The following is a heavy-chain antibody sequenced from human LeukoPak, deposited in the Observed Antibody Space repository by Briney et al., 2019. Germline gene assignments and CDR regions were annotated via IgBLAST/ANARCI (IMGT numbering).Heavy chain of an antibody. CDR1: GFTFSSYS. J-gene: IGHJ6*03. Sequence: GGSLRLSCAASGFTFSSYSMNWVRQAPGKGLEWVSSISSSSSYIYYADSVKGRFTISRDNAKNSLYLQVNSLRAEDTAVYYCARELWEYDFWSGYSSPSYYYYMDVWGKGTTVTVSS. CDR2: ISSSSSYI. V-gene: IGHV3-21*01. D-gene: IGHD3-3*01. CDR3: ARELWEYDFWSGYSSPSYYYYMDV.